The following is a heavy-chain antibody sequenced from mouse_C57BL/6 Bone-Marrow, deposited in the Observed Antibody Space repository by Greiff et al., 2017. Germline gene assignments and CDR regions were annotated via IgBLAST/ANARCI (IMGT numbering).Heavy chain of an antibody. V-gene: IGHV5-17*01. CDR1: GFTFSDYG. D-gene: IGHD1-1*02. Sequence: EVKLVESGGGLVKPGGSLKLSCAASGFTFSDYGMHWVRQAPEKGLEWVAYISSGSSTIYYADTEKGRFTISRDNAKNTLFLQMTSLRSEDTAMYYCARRRWFDYWGQGTTLTVSS. CDR2: ISSGSSTI. J-gene: IGHJ2*01. CDR3: ARRRWFDY.